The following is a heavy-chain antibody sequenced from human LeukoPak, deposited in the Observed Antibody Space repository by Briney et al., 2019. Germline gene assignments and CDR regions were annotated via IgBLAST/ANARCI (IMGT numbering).Heavy chain of an antibody. CDR1: GFTFSSYG. D-gene: IGHD1-26*01. J-gene: IGHJ4*02. CDR2: ISGSGGST. CDR3: AYSGSSLKIDY. Sequence: GGSLRLSCAASGFTFSSYGMTWVRQAPGKGLEWVSAISGSGGSTYYADSVKGRFTISRDNSKNTLYLQMNSLRAEDTAVYYCAYSGSSLKIDYWGQGTLVTVSS. V-gene: IGHV3-23*01.